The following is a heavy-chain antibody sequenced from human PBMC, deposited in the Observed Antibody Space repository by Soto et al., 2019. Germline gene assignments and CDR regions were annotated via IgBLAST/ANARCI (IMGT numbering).Heavy chain of an antibody. CDR3: TRAWSYDSSGNHYGMEV. V-gene: IGHV3-49*04. CDR1: VFTFGDYA. D-gene: IGHD3-22*01. Sequence: SLRLSCTSSVFTFGDYAMSCVRHAPGKWLEWVGFIRNKVYGGTTEYAASVKGRFTISRDDSKSIAYLQMNSLKTEDTAVYYCTRAWSYDSSGNHYGMEVLGQGTTVTVS. J-gene: IGHJ6*01. CDR2: IRNKVYGGTT.